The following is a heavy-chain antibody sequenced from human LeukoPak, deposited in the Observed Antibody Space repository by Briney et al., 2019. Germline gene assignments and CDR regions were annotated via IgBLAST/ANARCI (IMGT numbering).Heavy chain of an antibody. V-gene: IGHV3-48*01. J-gene: IGHJ4*02. CDR2: ISSSSSTI. Sequence: PGGSLRLSCAASGFTFSSYSMNWVRQAPGKGLEWVSYISSSSSTIYYADSVKGRFTISRDNAKNSLYLQMNSLRAEDTAVYYCARLPSYDFWTGPGYWGQGTLVTVSS. D-gene: IGHD3-3*01. CDR1: GFTFSSYS. CDR3: ARLPSYDFWTGPGY.